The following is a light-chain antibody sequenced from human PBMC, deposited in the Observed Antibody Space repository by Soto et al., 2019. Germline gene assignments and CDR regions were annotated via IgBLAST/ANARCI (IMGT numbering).Light chain of an antibody. CDR1: QSFSNY. J-gene: IGKJ1*01. V-gene: IGKV3-11*01. Sequence: EIVLTQSPATLSLSPGERATLSCRASQSFSNYLAWYQQKPGQAPRLLIYDASNRATGIPARFSGSGSGTDFNLTISSLEPEDVAVYYCQQRGETFGQGTKVEIK. CDR3: QQRGET. CDR2: DAS.